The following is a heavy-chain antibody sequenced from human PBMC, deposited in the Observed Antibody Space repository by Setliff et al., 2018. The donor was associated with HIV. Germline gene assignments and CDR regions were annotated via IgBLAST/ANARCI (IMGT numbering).Heavy chain of an antibody. CDR1: GFSLSTSGMC. CDR3: ARMGGGSYSMYYFDY. CDR2: IDWDDDK. Sequence: ESGPTLVNPTQTLTLTCTFSGFSLSTSGMCVSWIRQPPGKALEWLARIDWDDDKYYNTSLKTRLTISKDTSKNQVVLTMTNVDPVDTATYYCARMGGGSYSMYYFDYWGQGTLVTVSS. J-gene: IGHJ4*02. V-gene: IGHV2-70*11. D-gene: IGHD1-26*01.